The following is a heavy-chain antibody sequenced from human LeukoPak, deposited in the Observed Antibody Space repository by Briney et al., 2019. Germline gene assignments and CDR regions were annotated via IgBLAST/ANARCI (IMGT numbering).Heavy chain of an antibody. CDR2: IYYSGST. CDR1: GGSISSGSYY. V-gene: IGHV4-39*07. Sequence: KPSETLSLTCAVSGGSISSGSYYWDWIRQPPGKGLEWIASIYYSGSTYYNPSLKSRVTISVDTSKNQFSLKLSSVTAADTAVYYCARGVVAAPTNFDYWGQGTLVTVSS. CDR3: ARGVVAAPTNFDY. D-gene: IGHD2-15*01. J-gene: IGHJ4*02.